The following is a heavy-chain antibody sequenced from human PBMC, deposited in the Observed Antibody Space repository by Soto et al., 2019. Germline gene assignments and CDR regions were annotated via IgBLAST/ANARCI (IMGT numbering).Heavy chain of an antibody. CDR1: GYVFTHYY. Sequence: QVQLVQSGAELVKPGASVTVSCKISGYVFTHYYLHWVRQAPGQGLEWMGIINPDGGSTAYARKFQGRFTMTTDTSTNTVHVELRSLRSDDTAVYYCARVHVDPSDFWSGHADHWGQGTLVTVSS. D-gene: IGHD3-3*01. J-gene: IGHJ1*01. V-gene: IGHV1-46*03. CDR3: ARVHVDPSDFWSGHADH. CDR2: INPDGGST.